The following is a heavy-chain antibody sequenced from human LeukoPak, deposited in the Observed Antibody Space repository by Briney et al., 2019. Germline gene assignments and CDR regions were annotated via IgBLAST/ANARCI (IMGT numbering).Heavy chain of an antibody. CDR3: ARLWFGELSSDY. D-gene: IGHD3-10*01. J-gene: IGHJ4*02. CDR1: GGSISSGGYY. V-gene: IGHV4-31*03. Sequence: TSQTLSLTCTVSGGSISSGGYYWTWIRQHPGKGLEWIGYIYYSGSTYYNPSLKSRVTISVDTSKNQFSLKLSSVTAADTAVYYCARLWFGELSSDYWGQGTLVTVSS. CDR2: IYYSGST.